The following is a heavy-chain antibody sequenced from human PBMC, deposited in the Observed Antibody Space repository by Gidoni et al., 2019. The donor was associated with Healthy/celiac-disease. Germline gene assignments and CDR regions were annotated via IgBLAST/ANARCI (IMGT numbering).Heavy chain of an antibody. D-gene: IGHD4-17*01. V-gene: IGHV4-4*02. CDR1: GGSISSSNW. J-gene: IGHJ4*02. CDR3: ASGVEERLPYFDY. CDR2: IYHSGST. Sequence: QVQLQESGPGLVKPLGTLSLTCAVSGGSISSSNWWSWVRQHPGKGLEWIGEIYHSGSTNYNPSLKRRVTIAGDKSKKQFSLKLSAVTAADTAVYYCASGVEERLPYFDYWGQGTLVTVSS.